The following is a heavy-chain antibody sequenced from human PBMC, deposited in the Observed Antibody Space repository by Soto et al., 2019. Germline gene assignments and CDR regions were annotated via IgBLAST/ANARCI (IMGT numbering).Heavy chain of an antibody. CDR1: GYTFTGYY. J-gene: IGHJ6*02. CDR3: ARDYAIGGNILWDYGMDV. D-gene: IGHD3-16*01. V-gene: IGHV1-2*04. CDR2: INPNSGGT. Sequence: ASVKVSCKASGYTFTGYYMHWVRQAPGQGLEWMGWINPNSGGTNYAQKFQGWVTMTRDTSISTAYMELSRLRSDDTAVYYCARDYAIGGNILWDYGMDVWGQGTTVTVSS.